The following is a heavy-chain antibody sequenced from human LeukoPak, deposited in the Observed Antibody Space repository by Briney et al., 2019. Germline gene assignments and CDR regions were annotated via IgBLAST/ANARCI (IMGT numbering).Heavy chain of an antibody. CDR2: INPNSGGT. J-gene: IGHJ5*02. V-gene: IGHV1-2*06. D-gene: IGHD3-3*01. CDR3: ARDLNGRFLEWLLTPATLDP. Sequence: GASVKVSCKASGYTFTCYYMHWVRQAPGQGLEWMGRINPNSGGTNYAQKFQGRVTMTRDTSISTAYMELSRLRSDDTAVYYCARDLNGRFLEWLLTPATLDPWGQGTLVTVSS. CDR1: GYTFTCYY.